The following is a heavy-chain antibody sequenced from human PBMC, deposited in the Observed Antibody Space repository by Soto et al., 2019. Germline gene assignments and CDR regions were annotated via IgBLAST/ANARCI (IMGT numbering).Heavy chain of an antibody. CDR2: IDHSGST. V-gene: IGHV4-30-2*01. D-gene: IGHD5-12*01. J-gene: IGHJ4*02. CDR3: ASTARGYDFDY. CDR1: GGSISSGGYS. Sequence: QLQLQESGSGLVKPSQTLSLTCAVSGGSISSGGYSWSWIRQPPGKGLEWIGYIDHSGSTYYNPSLKSRVTLSVDRSKNQFSLKRRSVTAADTAVYYCASTARGYDFDYWGQGTLVTVSS.